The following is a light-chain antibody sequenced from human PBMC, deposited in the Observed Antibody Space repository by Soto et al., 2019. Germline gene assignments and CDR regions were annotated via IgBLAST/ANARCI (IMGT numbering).Light chain of an antibody. CDR2: IAS. CDR3: QQSYSLT. J-gene: IGKJ3*01. CDR1: QSISSY. Sequence: DIQLTQSPSSLSASVGDRVTITCRASQSISSYLNWYQQKPGKAPKVLISIASSLQSGVPSRFSGSGSGTEFTLTISSLQPEDFATYFCQQSYSLTFGPGTKVDIK. V-gene: IGKV1-39*01.